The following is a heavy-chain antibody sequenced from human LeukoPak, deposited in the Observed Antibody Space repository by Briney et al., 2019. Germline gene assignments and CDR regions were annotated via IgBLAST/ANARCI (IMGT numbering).Heavy chain of an antibody. J-gene: IGHJ4*02. D-gene: IGHD4-17*01. V-gene: IGHV1-46*01. CDR2: INPSGGST. CDR3: ATDTTTVTPFDY. CDR1: GYTFTSYY. Sequence: ASVKVSCKASGYTFTSYYMHWVRQAPGQGLEWMGIINPSGGSTSYAQKFQGRVTMTEDTSTDTAYMELSSLRSEDTAVYYCATDTTTVTPFDYWGQGTLVTVSS.